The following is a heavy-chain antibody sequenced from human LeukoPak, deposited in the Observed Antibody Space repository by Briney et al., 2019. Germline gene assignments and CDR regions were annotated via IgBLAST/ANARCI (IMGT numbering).Heavy chain of an antibody. V-gene: IGHV1-2*02. CDR3: AKDAVTYYYMDV. CDR1: GYTFIDYH. CDR2: INPKSGGT. Sequence: ASVKVSCKASGYTFIDYHIHWVRQAPGQGLEWMGWINPKSGGTKYAQKFQGRVTMTRDTSICTAYMDLSRLRSDDTAGYYCAKDAVTYYYMDVWGKGTTVTVSS. D-gene: IGHD2-21*02. J-gene: IGHJ6*03.